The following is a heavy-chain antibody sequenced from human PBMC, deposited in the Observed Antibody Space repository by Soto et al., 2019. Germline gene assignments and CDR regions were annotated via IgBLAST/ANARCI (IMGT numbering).Heavy chain of an antibody. Sequence: GGSLRLSCAASGFTVSSNYMSWVRQAPGKGLEWVSVIYSGGSTYYADSVKGRFTISRHNSKNTLYLQMNSLRAEDTAVYYCAKGDYIWGSYRYADAFDIWGQGTMVTVSS. CDR3: AKGDYIWGSYRYADAFDI. CDR1: GFTVSSNY. J-gene: IGHJ3*02. V-gene: IGHV3-53*04. D-gene: IGHD3-16*02. CDR2: IYSGGST.